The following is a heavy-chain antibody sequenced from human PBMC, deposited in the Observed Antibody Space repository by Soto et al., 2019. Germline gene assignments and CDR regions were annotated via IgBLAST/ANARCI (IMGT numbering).Heavy chain of an antibody. CDR1: GFTFSSYS. CDR2: ISSGSDTI. CDR3: KRDLLRGDEINP. D-gene: IGHD2-15*01. J-gene: IGHJ5*02. Sequence: EVQLVESGGGLVETGGSLRLSCAASGFTFSSYSMTWVRQAPGKGLEWVSYISSGSDTIYYAYSVKGRFTIPIYNANNSLFLQMSSLRVEDTAMYYCKRDLLRGDEINPWGQGTLVTVSS. V-gene: IGHV3-48*01.